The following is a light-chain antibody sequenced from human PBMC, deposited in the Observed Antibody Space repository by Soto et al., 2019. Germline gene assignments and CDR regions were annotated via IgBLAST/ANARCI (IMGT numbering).Light chain of an antibody. CDR3: QTWGTGIRV. CDR1: SGHSSYA. Sequence: QLVLTQSPSASASLGASVKLTCTLSSGHSSYAIAWHQQQPEKGPRYLMKINSDGSHIKGDGIPDRFSGSTSGAERYLTISSLQSEDEADYYCQTWGTGIRVFGGGTKLTV. V-gene: IGLV4-69*01. CDR2: INSDGSH. J-gene: IGLJ2*01.